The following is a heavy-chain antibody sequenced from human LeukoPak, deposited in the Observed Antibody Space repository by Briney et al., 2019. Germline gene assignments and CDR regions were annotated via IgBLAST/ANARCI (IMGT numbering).Heavy chain of an antibody. D-gene: IGHD2-21*02. CDR2: IDWDDDK. CDR1: GFSLSTSGMR. V-gene: IGHV2-70*04. Sequence: SGPTLVNPTQTLTLTCTFSGFSLSTSGMRVSWIRQPPGKAPEWLARIDWDDDKFYSTSLKTRLTISKDTSKNQVVLTMTNMDPVDTATYYCARSYCSGDCSPYYFDYWGQGTLVTVSS. CDR3: ARSYCSGDCSPYYFDY. J-gene: IGHJ4*02.